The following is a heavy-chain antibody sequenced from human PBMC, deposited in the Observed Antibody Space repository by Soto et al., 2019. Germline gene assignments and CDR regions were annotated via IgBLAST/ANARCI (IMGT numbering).Heavy chain of an antibody. Sequence: QVQLVQSGAEVKKPGASVKVSCKASGYTFTGYYMHWVRQAPGQGLEWMGWINPNSGGTNYAQKFQGRVTMTRDTSISTAYMELSRLRSDDTAVYYCARDWDSGWCPHNWFDPWGQGTLVTVSS. CDR1: GYTFTGYY. J-gene: IGHJ5*02. CDR2: INPNSGGT. V-gene: IGHV1-2*02. CDR3: ARDWDSGWCPHNWFDP. D-gene: IGHD6-19*01.